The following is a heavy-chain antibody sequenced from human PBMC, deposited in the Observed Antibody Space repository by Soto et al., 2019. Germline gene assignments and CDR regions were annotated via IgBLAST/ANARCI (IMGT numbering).Heavy chain of an antibody. Sequence: SQTLSLTCGISGDSVSSNSAAWNWLRQSPSRGLEWLGRTYYRSKWYNDYAVSVESRITINPDTSKNHFSLQLNFVTPEDTAVYFCSRGEQYSGRIFDYWGQGTLVTVSS. CDR1: GDSVSSNSAA. J-gene: IGHJ4*02. CDR3: SRGEQYSGRIFDY. D-gene: IGHD1-26*01. V-gene: IGHV6-1*01. CDR2: TYYRSKWYN.